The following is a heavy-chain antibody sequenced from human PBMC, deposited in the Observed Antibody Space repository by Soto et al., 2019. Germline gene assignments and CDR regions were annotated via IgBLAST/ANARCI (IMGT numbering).Heavy chain of an antibody. J-gene: IGHJ6*03. V-gene: IGHV3-66*01. Sequence: GGSLRLSCAASGFTVSSNYMSWVRQAPGKGLEWVSVIYSGGSTYYADSVKGRFTISRDNSKNTLYLHMNSLRAEDTAVYYCAGNLQEYYYYYYMDVWGKGTTVTVSS. CDR3: AGNLQEYYYYYYMDV. CDR1: GFTVSSNY. D-gene: IGHD1-1*01. CDR2: IYSGGST.